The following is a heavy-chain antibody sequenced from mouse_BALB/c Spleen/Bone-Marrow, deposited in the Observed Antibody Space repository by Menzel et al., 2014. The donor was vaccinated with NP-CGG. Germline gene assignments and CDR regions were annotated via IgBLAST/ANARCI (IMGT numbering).Heavy chain of an antibody. CDR3: ARGGDYYASSSFAY. J-gene: IGHJ3*01. D-gene: IGHD1-1*01. CDR2: IAPGSGST. CDR1: GYTFTSYC. V-gene: IGHV1S41*01. Sequence: DLVKPGASVKLSCKASGYTFTSYCINWIKQRPGQGLEWIGRIAPGSGSTYYNEMFKGKATLTVDTSSSTVYIQISSVSSEDSGVYFGARGGDYYASSSFAYWGQGTPVTVSA.